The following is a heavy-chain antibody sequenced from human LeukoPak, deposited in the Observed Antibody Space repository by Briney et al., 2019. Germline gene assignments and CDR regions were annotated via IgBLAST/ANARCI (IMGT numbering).Heavy chain of an antibody. D-gene: IGHD5-12*01. Sequence: GGSLRLSCAASGFTFDDYAMHWVRQAPGKGLEWVAGMSWNGDSIGYADSVKGRFTISRDNAKNSLFLQMNSLRPEDAAFYYCAKPPRGGYGGGAFDIWGQGTMVTVSS. CDR2: MSWNGDSI. V-gene: IGHV3-9*01. J-gene: IGHJ3*02. CDR1: GFTFDDYA. CDR3: AKPPRGGYGGGAFDI.